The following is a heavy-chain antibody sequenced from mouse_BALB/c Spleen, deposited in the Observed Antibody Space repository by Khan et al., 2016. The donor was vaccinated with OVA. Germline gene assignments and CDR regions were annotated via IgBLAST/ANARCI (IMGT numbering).Heavy chain of an antibody. CDR2: IAPGRGST. V-gene: IGHV1S41*01. CDR3: ARSNYYGSGLYAMDY. J-gene: IGHJ4*01. Sequence: DLVKPGASVKLSCRASGYTFTSYWINWIKQRPGQGLEWIGRIAPGRGSTSYNEKFKVKAMLTVDTFSSTAYIPFSSQSSEDSAVCFCARSNYYGSGLYAMDYWGQGTSVTVSS. CDR1: GYTFTSYW. D-gene: IGHD1-1*01.